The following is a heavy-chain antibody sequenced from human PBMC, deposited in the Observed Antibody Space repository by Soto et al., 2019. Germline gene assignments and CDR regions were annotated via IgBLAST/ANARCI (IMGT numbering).Heavy chain of an antibody. J-gene: IGHJ4*02. CDR3: VKASAWYY. D-gene: IGHD1-20*01. CDR2: ISYDGSNK. V-gene: IGHV3-30*18. CDR1: GFTFSSYG. Sequence: QVQLVESGGGVVQPGRSLRLSCAASGFTFSSYGMHWVRQAPGKGLEWVAVISYDGSNKYYADSVKGRFTISRDNSKNTLYLQMNSLRAEDTAVYYCVKASAWYYWGQGTLVTVSS.